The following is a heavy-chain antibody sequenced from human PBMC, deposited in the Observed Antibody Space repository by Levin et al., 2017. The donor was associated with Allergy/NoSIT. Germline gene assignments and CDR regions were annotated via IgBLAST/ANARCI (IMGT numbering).Heavy chain of an antibody. CDR1: GGSISSGVYY. D-gene: IGHD6-6*01. J-gene: IGHJ5*01. CDR3: ARGLDSSSSAGWFDP. CDR2: IYYSGST. V-gene: IGHV4-31*03. Sequence: SETLSLTCTVSGGSISSGVYYWSWIRHHPGKGLEWIGFIYYSGSTNYNPSLKSRLTMSVDTSKNQFSLRLSSVTAADTAVYYCARGLDSSSSAGWFDPWGQGTPVTVSS.